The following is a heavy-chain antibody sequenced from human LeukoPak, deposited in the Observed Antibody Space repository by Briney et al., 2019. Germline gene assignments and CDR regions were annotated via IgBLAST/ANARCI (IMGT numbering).Heavy chain of an antibody. CDR1: GGSISSYY. Sequence: PSETLSLTCTVSGGSISSYYWSWIRQPPGKGLEWTGYIYYSGSTNYNPSLKSRVTISVDTSKNQFSLKLSSVTAADTAVYYCARGYELSLYYFDYWGQGTLVTVSS. CDR2: IYYSGST. V-gene: IGHV4-59*01. CDR3: ARGYELSLYYFDY. D-gene: IGHD1-1*01. J-gene: IGHJ4*02.